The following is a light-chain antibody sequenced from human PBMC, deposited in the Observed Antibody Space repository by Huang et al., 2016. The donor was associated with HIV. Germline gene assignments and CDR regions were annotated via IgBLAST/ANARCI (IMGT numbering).Light chain of an antibody. CDR2: SAS. CDR1: QSVSVN. Sequence: EIMMTQSPATLSVTPGEGATLSCRATQSVSVNLAWYQQKPGQAPRLLIHSASTRATGIPVRFSGGGSGTEFTLTISRLQSEDSAVYYCQQYNNGPPWTFGQGTKVEIK. CDR3: QQYNNGPPWT. V-gene: IGKV3-15*01. J-gene: IGKJ1*01.